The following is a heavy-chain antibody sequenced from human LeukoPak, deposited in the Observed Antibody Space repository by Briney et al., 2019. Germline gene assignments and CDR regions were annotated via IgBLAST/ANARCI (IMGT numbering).Heavy chain of an antibody. J-gene: IGHJ4*02. D-gene: IGHD3-22*01. V-gene: IGHV4-30-2*01. CDR1: GGFISSGGYY. CDR2: IYHTGST. CDR3: ARGSRTDYYDSSGYPDY. Sequence: PSETLSLTCTVSGGFISSGGYYWSWIRQPPGKGREWIGYIYHTGSTYYNPSLKSRVTISVDTSKNQFSLKLSSVTAADTAVYYCARGSRTDYYDSSGYPDYWGQGTLVTVSS.